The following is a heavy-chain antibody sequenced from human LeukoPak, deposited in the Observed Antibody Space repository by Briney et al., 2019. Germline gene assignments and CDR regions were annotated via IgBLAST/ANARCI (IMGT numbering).Heavy chain of an antibody. D-gene: IGHD3-22*01. J-gene: IGHJ4*02. CDR1: GYTFTNHG. V-gene: IGHV1-18*01. Sequence: ASVKVSCKAPGYTFTNHGISWVRQAPGQGLEWMGWISCYNGDTMYAQNVQGRVTMTTDTSTRTAYMELRSLRSDDTAMYYCARDPSNSSGYHAHFDSWGQGTLVTVSS. CDR2: ISCYNGDT. CDR3: ARDPSNSSGYHAHFDS.